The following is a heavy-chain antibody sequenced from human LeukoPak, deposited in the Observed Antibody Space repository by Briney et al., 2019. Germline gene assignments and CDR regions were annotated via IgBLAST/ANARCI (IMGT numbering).Heavy chain of an antibody. CDR2: ISSSSTTI. J-gene: IGHJ5*02. CDR3: ARDRIGELS. D-gene: IGHD3-10*01. CDR1: GFTFNTFS. V-gene: IGHV3-48*01. Sequence: GGSLRLSCAASGFTFNTFSMNWVRQAPGKGLEWISHISSSSTTIYYADSVRGRFTVSRDNAKNSLFLQMSSLRAEDTAVYFCARDRIGELSWGQGTLVTVSS.